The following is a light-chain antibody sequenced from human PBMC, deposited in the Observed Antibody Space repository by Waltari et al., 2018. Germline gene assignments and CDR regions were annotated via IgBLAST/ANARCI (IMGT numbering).Light chain of an antibody. CDR1: QGVGRY. J-gene: IGKJ1*01. V-gene: IGKV3-20*01. Sequence: SCRASQGVGRYLAWYQQKPGQAPKRLVYGASSRATGIPDRFSGSGSGTDFSLTISRLEPEDFAVYFCQKYDRLPATFGQGTKVEIK. CDR3: QKYDRLPAT. CDR2: GAS.